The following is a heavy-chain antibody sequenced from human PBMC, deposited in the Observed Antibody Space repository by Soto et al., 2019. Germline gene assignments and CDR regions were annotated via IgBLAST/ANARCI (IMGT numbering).Heavy chain of an antibody. CDR2: IIPISETT. V-gene: IGHV1-69*01. D-gene: IGHD2-2*01. CDR1: GGTFSSYA. CDR3: ARSQGSSTSLEIYYYYYYGMDV. J-gene: IGHJ6*02. Sequence: QVQLVQSGAEVKKPGSSVKVSCKASGGTFSSYAISWVRQAPGQGLEWMGGIIPISETTNYAQKYQGRVTITADECKSTAYMELSSLRSEYTAVYYCARSQGSSTSLEIYYYYYYGMDVWGQGTTVTVSS.